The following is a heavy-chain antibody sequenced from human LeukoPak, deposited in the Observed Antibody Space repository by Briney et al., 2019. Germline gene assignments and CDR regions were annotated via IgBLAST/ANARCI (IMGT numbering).Heavy chain of an antibody. Sequence: PGGSLRLSCAASGFTFSSFSMNWVRQAPGKGLEWISYISSSNSTIYYADSVQGRFTISRDNAKNSLYLQMNSLRAEDMAVYYCARATYYDFSILNDYWGQGTLVTVSS. CDR1: GFTFSSFS. CDR3: ARATYYDFSILNDY. CDR2: ISSSNSTI. J-gene: IGHJ4*02. D-gene: IGHD3-3*01. V-gene: IGHV3-48*01.